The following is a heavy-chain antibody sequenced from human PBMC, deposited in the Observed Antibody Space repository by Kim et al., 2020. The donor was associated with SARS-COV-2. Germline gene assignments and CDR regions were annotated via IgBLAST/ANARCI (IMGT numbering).Heavy chain of an antibody. Sequence: KSRVTISVDTSKNQFSLKLSSVPAADTAVYYCARHYCSSTSCYVSEYFQHWGQGTLVTVSS. D-gene: IGHD2-2*01. CDR3: ARHYCSSTSCYVSEYFQH. J-gene: IGHJ1*01. V-gene: IGHV4-39*01.